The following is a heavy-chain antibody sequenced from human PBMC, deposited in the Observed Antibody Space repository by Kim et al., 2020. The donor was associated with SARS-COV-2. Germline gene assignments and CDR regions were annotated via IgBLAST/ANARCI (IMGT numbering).Heavy chain of an antibody. D-gene: IGHD2-2*02. Sequence: ASVKVSCKASGYTFTSYAMHWVRQAPGQRLEGMGWINAGNGNTKYSQKFQGRVTITRDTSASTAYMELSSLRSEDTAVYYCARQGVVPAAIWDYYYYYYMDVWGKGTTVTVSS. J-gene: IGHJ6*03. CDR3: ARQGVVPAAIWDYYYYYYMDV. CDR2: INAGNGNT. CDR1: GYTFTSYA. V-gene: IGHV1-3*01.